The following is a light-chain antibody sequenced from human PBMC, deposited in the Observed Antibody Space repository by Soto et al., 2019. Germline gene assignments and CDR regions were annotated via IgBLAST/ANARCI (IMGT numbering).Light chain of an antibody. CDR3: SSYTSSSTLYV. J-gene: IGLJ1*01. V-gene: IGLV2-14*01. CDR2: GVS. CDR1: GSDVGGYNY. Sequence: QSALTQPASVSGSPEQSITISCTGTGSDVGGYNYVSWYQQHPGKAPKPIISGVSNRPPGVSNRYSGSKSGETASLTISGLHAEDEADYYCSSYTSSSTLYVFGTGTKLTVL.